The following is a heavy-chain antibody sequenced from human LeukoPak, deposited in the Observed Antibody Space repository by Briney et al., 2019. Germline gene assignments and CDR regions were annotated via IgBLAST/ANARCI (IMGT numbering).Heavy chain of an antibody. CDR3: ARLRNRDRAYSSSHRSNYYYYYMDV. CDR1: GGSFSGYC. CDR2: INYSGST. J-gene: IGHJ6*03. Sequence: PSETLSLTCAVYGGSFSGYCWSWVRQPPGKGLEWIGEINYSGSTNYNPSLKSRVTISVETSKNQFSLKLSSVTAADTAVHYCARLRNRDRAYSSSHRSNYYYYYMDVWGKGTTVTVSS. V-gene: IGHV4-34*01. D-gene: IGHD6-6*01.